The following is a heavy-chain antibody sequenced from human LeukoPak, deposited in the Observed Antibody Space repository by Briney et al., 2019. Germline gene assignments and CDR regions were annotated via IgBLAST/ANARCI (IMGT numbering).Heavy chain of an antibody. V-gene: IGHV3-21*01. CDR3: ARDQMRPNYDFWSGPWGRAYYFDY. CDR1: GFTFSSYS. J-gene: IGHJ4*02. CDR2: ISSSSSYI. Sequence: PGGSLRLSCAASGFTFSSYSMYWVRQAPGKGLEWVSSISSSSSYIYYADSVKGRFTISRDNAKNSLYLQMNSLRAEDTAVYYCARDQMRPNYDFWSGPWGRAYYFDYWGQGTLVTVSS. D-gene: IGHD3-3*01.